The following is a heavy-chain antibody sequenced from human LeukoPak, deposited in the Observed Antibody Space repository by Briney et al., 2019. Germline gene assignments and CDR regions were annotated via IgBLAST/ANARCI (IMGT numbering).Heavy chain of an antibody. CDR2: ITPILGTA. CDR3: ARSSIIAAAGPYYFDY. V-gene: IGHV1-69*13. Sequence: ASVKVSCKASGGTFSTYAISWVRQAPGQGLEWMGGITPILGTANYAQKFQSRVTITADESTSTAYMELSSLRSEDTAVYYCARSSIIAAAGPYYFDYWGQGTLVTVSS. CDR1: GGTFSTYA. J-gene: IGHJ4*02. D-gene: IGHD6-13*01.